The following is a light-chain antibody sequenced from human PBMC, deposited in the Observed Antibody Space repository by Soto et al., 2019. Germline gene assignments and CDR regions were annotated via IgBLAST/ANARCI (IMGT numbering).Light chain of an antibody. Sequence: EIMMTQSPATLSVSPGERATLSCRASQSVSSNLAWYQQKPGQAPRLLIYGASTRATGIPARFSGSGSGTSFMLTNSSLQSVDFEVYYSQQYNNWPAVKDAFGQGTKLEIK. CDR2: GAS. J-gene: IGKJ2*01. CDR1: QSVSSN. CDR3: QQYNNWPAVKDA. V-gene: IGKV3-15*01.